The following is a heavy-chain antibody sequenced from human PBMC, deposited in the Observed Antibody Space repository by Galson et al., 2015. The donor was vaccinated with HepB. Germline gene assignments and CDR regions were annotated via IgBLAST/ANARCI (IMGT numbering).Heavy chain of an antibody. D-gene: IGHD6-19*01. CDR1: GFTFSSYG. J-gene: IGHJ1*01. V-gene: IGHV3-23*01. CDR3: AKDFIGSGWYGRIGYFQH. CDR2: ISGSGGST. Sequence: SLRLSCAASGFTFSSYGMHWVRQAPGKGLEWVSAISGSGGSTYYADSVKGRFTISRDNSKNTLYLQMNSLRAEDTAVYYCAKDFIGSGWYGRIGYFQHWGQGTLVTVSS.